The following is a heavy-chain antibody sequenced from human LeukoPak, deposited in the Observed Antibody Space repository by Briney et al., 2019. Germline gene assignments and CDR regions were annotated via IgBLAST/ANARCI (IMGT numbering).Heavy chain of an antibody. D-gene: IGHD1-7*01. J-gene: IGHJ2*01. CDR1: GYTFTDHY. V-gene: IGHV1-2*02. CDR2: INSNTGGT. CDR3: ARGGGSMAVTYELWYFDL. Sequence: GASVKVSCKASGYTFTDHYMHWVRQAPGQGLEWMGWINSNTGGTNYAQKFQGRVTMTRDTSISTAYMELSRLRSDDTAVYYCARGGGSMAVTYELWYFDLWGRGTLVTVSS.